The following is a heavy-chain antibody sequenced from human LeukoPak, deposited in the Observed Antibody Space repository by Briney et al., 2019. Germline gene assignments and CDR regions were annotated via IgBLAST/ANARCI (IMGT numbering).Heavy chain of an antibody. CDR2: ISAYNGDT. Sequence: ASVKVSCKASGYTFTSYGINWVRQAPGQGLEWMGWISAYNGDTNYAQKLQGRVTMTTDTSTSTAYMELRSLRSDDTAVYFCARGLPLGYCTYGVCYPPKHFDFWGQGTLVTVSS. CDR3: ARGLPLGYCTYGVCYPPKHFDF. J-gene: IGHJ4*02. D-gene: IGHD2-8*01. CDR1: GYTFTSYG. V-gene: IGHV1-18*01.